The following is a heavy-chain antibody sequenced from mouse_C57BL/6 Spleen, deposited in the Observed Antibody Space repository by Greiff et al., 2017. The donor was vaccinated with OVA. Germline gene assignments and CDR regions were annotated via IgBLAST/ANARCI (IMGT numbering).Heavy chain of an antibody. CDR3: ARNPTTVVAPMDY. V-gene: IGHV1-59*01. CDR1: GYTFTSYW. Sequence: VQLQQPGAELVRPGTSVKLSCKASGYTFTSYWMHWVKQRPGQGLEWIGVIDPSDSYTNYNQKFKGKATLTVDTSSSTAYMQLSSLTSEDSAVYYCARNPTTVVAPMDYWGQGTSVTVSS. J-gene: IGHJ4*01. CDR2: IDPSDSYT. D-gene: IGHD1-1*01.